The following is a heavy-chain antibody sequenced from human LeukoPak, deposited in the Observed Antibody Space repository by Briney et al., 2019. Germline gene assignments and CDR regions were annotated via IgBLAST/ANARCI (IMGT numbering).Heavy chain of an antibody. CDR1: GGSIRSGGYY. D-gene: IGHD1-26*01. J-gene: IGHJ4*02. CDR3: ARGCGWRRLEEIDY. V-gene: IGHV4-31*02. Sequence: TLSLTWTVSGGSIRSGGYYWSWIRQHPGKGLEWISYIYYSRSTYYNPSLKTRVTISVDTSKNHFSLKLSSLTAADTAVYYCARGCGWRRLEEIDYWGQGTLVTVSS. CDR2: IYYSRST.